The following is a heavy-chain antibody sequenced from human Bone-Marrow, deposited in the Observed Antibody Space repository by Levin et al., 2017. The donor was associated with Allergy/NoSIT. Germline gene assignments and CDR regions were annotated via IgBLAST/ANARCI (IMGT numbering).Heavy chain of an antibody. Sequence: ASVKVSCKASGYTFTSYAMHWVRQAPGQRLEWMGWINAGNGNTKYSQKFQGRVTITRDTSASTAYMELSSLRSEDTAVYYCARDREGFWSGYYRMAMGYWGQGTLVTVSS. CDR3: ARDREGFWSGYYRMAMGY. CDR2: INAGNGNT. CDR1: GYTFTSYA. J-gene: IGHJ4*02. D-gene: IGHD3-3*01. V-gene: IGHV1-3*01.